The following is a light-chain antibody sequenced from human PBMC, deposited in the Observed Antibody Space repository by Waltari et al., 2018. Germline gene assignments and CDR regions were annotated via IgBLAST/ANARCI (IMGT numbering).Light chain of an antibody. J-gene: IGLJ2*01. V-gene: IGLV2-14*03. CDR2: DVS. Sequence: QSALTQPASVSGSPGQSIPISCTGTSSDVGGYNYVPWYQQHPGKAPKLMIYDVSNRPSGVSNRFSGSKSGNTASLTISGLQAEDEADYYCSSYTSSSTVVFGGGTKLTVL. CDR3: SSYTSSSTVV. CDR1: SSDVGGYNY.